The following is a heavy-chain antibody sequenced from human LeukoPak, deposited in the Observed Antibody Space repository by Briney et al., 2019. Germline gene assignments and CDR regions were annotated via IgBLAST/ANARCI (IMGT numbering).Heavy chain of an antibody. J-gene: IGHJ3*02. CDR3: AGGNYPLWFGELLSPVGAFDI. Sequence: PSETLSLTCTVSGGSISSYYWSWIRQPPGKGLEWIGYIYYSGSTNYNPSLKSRVTISVDTSKNQFSLKLSSVTAADTAVYYCAGGNYPLWFGELLSPVGAFDIWGQGTMVTVSS. V-gene: IGHV4-59*01. CDR2: IYYSGST. D-gene: IGHD3-10*01. CDR1: GGSISSYY.